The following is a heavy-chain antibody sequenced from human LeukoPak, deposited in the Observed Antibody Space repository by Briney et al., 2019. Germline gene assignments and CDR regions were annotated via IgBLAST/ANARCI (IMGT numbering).Heavy chain of an antibody. V-gene: IGHV3-30*02. CDR3: AKDPPFTSITMVRDPSHYWEL. D-gene: IGHD3-10*01. CDR1: GFTFSSYG. J-gene: IGHJ6*04. Sequence: GGSLRLSCAASGFTFSSYGMHWVRQAPGKGLEWVAFIRYDGSNKYYADSVKGRFTISRDNSKNTLYLQMNSLRAEDTAVYYCAKDPPFTSITMVRDPSHYWELWGKGTTVTVSS. CDR2: IRYDGSNK.